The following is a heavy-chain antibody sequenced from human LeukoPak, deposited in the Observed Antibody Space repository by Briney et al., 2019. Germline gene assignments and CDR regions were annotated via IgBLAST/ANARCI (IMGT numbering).Heavy chain of an antibody. Sequence: ASVKVSCKASGYTFTSYGISWVRQAPGQGLEWMGWISACNGNTNYAQKLQGRVTMTTDTSTSTAYMELRSLRSDDTAVYYCARDSSSAVAGTLWFDPWGQGTLVTVSS. J-gene: IGHJ5*02. V-gene: IGHV1-18*01. D-gene: IGHD6-19*01. CDR2: ISACNGNT. CDR3: ARDSSSAVAGTLWFDP. CDR1: GYTFTSYG.